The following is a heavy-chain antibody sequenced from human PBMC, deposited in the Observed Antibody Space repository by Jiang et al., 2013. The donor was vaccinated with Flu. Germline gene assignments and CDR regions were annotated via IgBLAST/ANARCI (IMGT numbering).Heavy chain of an antibody. CDR3: ARDRSSGYAFDI. CDR2: IWYDGSNK. Sequence: VVQPGRSLRLSCAASGFTFSSYGMHWVRQAPGKGLEWVALIWYDGSNKDYADSVKGRFTISRDNSKNTLYLQMNSLRAEDTAVYYCARDRSSGYAFDIWGQGTMVTVSS. D-gene: IGHD3-22*01. CDR1: GFTFSSYG. J-gene: IGHJ3*02. V-gene: IGHV3-33*01.